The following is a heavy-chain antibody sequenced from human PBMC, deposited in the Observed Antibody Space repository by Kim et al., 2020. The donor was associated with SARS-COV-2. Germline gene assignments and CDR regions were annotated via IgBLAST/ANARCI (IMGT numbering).Heavy chain of an antibody. D-gene: IGHD4-17*01. Sequence: GGSLRLSCAASGFTFSSYAMSWVRQAPGKGLEWVSAISGSGGSTYYADSVKGRFTISRDNSKNTLYLQMNSLRAEDTAVYYCANKEPNFLDYGDLYYYYGMDVWGQGTTVTVSS. CDR3: ANKEPNFLDYGDLYYYYGMDV. CDR2: ISGSGGST. J-gene: IGHJ6*02. V-gene: IGHV3-23*01. CDR1: GFTFSSYA.